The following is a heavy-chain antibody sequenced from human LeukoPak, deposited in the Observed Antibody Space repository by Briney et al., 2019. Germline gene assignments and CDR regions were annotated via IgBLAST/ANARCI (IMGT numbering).Heavy chain of an antibody. D-gene: IGHD3-16*02. V-gene: IGHV3-48*04. CDR1: GFTFSTYA. J-gene: IGHJ4*02. CDR3: ARGSYRYPFDY. CDR2: ISSSGSTI. Sequence: GGSLRLSCAASGFTFSTYAMTWVRQAPGKGLEWVSYISSSGSTIYYADSVKGRFTISRDNAKNSLYLQMNSLRAEDTAVYYCARGSYRYPFDYWGQGTLVTVSS.